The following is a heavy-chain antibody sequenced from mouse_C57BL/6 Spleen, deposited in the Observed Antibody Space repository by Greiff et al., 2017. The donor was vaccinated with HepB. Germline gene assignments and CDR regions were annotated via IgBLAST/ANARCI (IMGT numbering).Heavy chain of an antibody. CDR2: INPNNGGT. J-gene: IGHJ2*01. Sequence: VQLKQSGPELVKPGASVKIPCKASGYTFTDYNMDWVKQSHGKSLEWIGDINPNNGGTIYNQKFKGKATLTVDKSSSTAYMELRSLTSEDTAVYYCARGRFPGFDYWGQGTTLTVSS. V-gene: IGHV1-18*01. CDR1: GYTFTDYN. CDR3: ARGRFPGFDY.